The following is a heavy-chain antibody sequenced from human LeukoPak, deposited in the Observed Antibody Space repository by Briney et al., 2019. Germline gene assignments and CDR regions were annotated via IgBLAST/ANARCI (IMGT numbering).Heavy chain of an antibody. CDR1: GFTFSSYA. J-gene: IGHJ4*02. D-gene: IGHD3-22*01. V-gene: IGHV3-23*01. Sequence: GGSLRLSCAASGFTFSSYAMSWVRQAPGKGLEWVSAISGSGGSTYYADSVKGRFTISRDNSKNTLYLQMNNLRAEDTAVYYCARDLAYYLDSSGYYYFDHWGQGTLVTVSS. CDR3: ARDLAYYLDSSGYYYFDH. CDR2: ISGSGGST.